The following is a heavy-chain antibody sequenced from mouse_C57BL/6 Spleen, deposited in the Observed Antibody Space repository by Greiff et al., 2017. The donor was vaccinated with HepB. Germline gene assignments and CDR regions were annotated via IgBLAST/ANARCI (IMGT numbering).Heavy chain of an antibody. CDR2: IDPSDSET. D-gene: IGHD1-1*01. CDR1: GYTFTSYW. J-gene: IGHJ2*01. CDR3: ARSSRGYFDY. V-gene: IGHV1-52*01. Sequence: VQLQQSGAELVRPGSSVKLSCKASGYTFTSYWMHWVKQRPIQGLEWIGNIDPSDSETHYNQKFKDKATLTVDKSSSTAYMQLSSLTSEDSAVYYCARSSRGYFDYWGQGTTLTVSS.